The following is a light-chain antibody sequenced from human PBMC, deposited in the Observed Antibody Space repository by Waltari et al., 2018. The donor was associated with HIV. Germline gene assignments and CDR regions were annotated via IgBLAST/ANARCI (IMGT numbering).Light chain of an antibody. J-gene: IGKJ5*01. CDR3: QQRSNWPIT. CDR2: DAS. V-gene: IGKV3-11*01. Sequence: EIVLTQSPATLSLSPGERATLSCRASQGVSSYLAWYQQKPGQAPRLLIYDASNRATGIPARFSGSGSATDFTLTISSLEPEDFAVYYCQQRSNWPITFGQGTRLEIK. CDR1: QGVSSY.